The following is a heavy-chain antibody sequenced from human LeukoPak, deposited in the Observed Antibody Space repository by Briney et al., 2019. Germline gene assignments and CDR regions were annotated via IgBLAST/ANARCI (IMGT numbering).Heavy chain of an antibody. CDR3: ARAGSSGWFKYYYYGMDV. CDR2: IIPIFGTA. D-gene: IGHD6-19*01. CDR1: GYTFTSYD. J-gene: IGHJ6*02. V-gene: IGHV1-69*13. Sequence: SVKVSCKASGYTFTSYDINWVRQAPGQGLEWMGGIIPIFGTANYAQKFQGRVTITADESTSTAYMELSSLRSEDTAVYYCARAGSSGWFKYYYYGMDVWGQGTTVTVSS.